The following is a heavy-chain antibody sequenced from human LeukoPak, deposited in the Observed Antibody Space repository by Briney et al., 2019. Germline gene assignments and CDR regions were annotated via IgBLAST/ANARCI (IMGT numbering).Heavy chain of an antibody. CDR1: GYTFTGYY. CDR2: INPNSGGT. D-gene: IGHD2-8*01. V-gene: IGHV1-2*02. Sequence: GASVKLSCKASGYTFTGYYMHWVRQAPGQGLERMGWINPNSGGTNYAQKFQGRVTMSRDTSITTAYMELSRLRSDDTAVYYCARDQEYCTNGVCYSNWFDPWGQGTLVTVSS. CDR3: ARDQEYCTNGVCYSNWFDP. J-gene: IGHJ5*02.